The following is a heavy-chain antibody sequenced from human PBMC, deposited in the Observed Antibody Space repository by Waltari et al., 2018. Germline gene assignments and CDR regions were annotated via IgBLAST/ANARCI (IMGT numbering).Heavy chain of an antibody. CDR1: GGSISSYY. CDR2: IYTSGST. D-gene: IGHD6-13*01. V-gene: IGHV4-4*07. CDR3: ARDSSGKYSSSWYNYYYGMDV. J-gene: IGHJ6*02. Sequence: QVQLQESGPGLVKPSETLSLTCTVSGGSISSYYWSWIRQPAGKGLGWIGRIYTSGSTNYNPSLKSRVTMSVDTSKNQFSLKLSSVTAADTAVYYCARDSSGKYSSSWYNYYYGMDVWGQGTTVTVSS.